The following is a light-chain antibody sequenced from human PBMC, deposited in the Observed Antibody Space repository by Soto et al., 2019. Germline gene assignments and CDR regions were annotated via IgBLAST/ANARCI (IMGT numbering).Light chain of an antibody. V-gene: IGLV2-14*01. CDR3: SAETASRTPGA. J-gene: IGLJ2*01. Sequence: QSVLTQPASVSGSPGQSITISCTGTSSDVGGYNFVSWYQQHPGKAPTLMIYDVSARPSGVSNRCSGAKSGNTASLTISGLQAEDEADYYCSAETASRTPGAFGGGTKLTVL. CDR2: DVS. CDR1: SSDVGGYNF.